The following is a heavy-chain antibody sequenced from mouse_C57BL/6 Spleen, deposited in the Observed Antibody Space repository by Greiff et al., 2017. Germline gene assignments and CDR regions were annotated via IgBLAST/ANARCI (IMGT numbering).Heavy chain of an antibody. CDR1: GYAFTNYL. J-gene: IGHJ3*01. CDR2: INPGSGGT. D-gene: IGHD2-1*01. Sequence: VQLQQSGAELVRPGTSVKVSCKASGYAFTNYLIEWVKQRPGQGLEWIGVINPGSGGTNYNEKFKGKATLTADKSSSTAYMQLSSLTSEDSAVYFCARSSYGNRFAYWGQGTLVTVSA. V-gene: IGHV1-54*01. CDR3: ARSSYGNRFAY.